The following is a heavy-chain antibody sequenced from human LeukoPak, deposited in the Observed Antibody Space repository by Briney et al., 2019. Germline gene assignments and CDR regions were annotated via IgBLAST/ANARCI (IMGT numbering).Heavy chain of an antibody. Sequence: SETLSLTCTVSGGSVTTSSYYWGWIRQPPGKGLEWIGSMSHSGSAFYSPSLKSRVSISVDTSKNQFSLRVTSVTAADTALYYCARRSLREAYNRFDPWGQGTLVTVSS. CDR2: MSHSGSA. CDR3: ARRSLREAYNRFDP. J-gene: IGHJ5*02. D-gene: IGHD3-10*01. V-gene: IGHV4-39*01. CDR1: GGSVTTSSYY.